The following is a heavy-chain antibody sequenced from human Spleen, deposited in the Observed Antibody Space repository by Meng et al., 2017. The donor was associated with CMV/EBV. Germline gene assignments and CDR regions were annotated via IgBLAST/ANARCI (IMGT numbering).Heavy chain of an antibody. CDR1: FSGYT. V-gene: IGHV1-69*02. Sequence: FSGYTISWVRQAPGQGLEWMGRIIPILGIANYAQKFQGRVTITADKSTSTAYMELSSLRSEDTAVYYCARALRSIVVVPAADRWFDPWGQGTLVTVSS. CDR2: IIPILGIA. D-gene: IGHD2-2*01. CDR3: ARALRSIVVVPAADRWFDP. J-gene: IGHJ5*02.